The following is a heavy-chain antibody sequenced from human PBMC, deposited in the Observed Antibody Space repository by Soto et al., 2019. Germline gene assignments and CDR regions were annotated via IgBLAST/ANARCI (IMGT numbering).Heavy chain of an antibody. J-gene: IGHJ4*02. CDR1: GFTFSSYG. CDR2: ISYDGNNE. Sequence: QVQLVESGGGVVQPGRSLRLSCAASGFTFSSYGMHWVRQAPGKGLEWVAVISYDGNNEYYADSVKGRFTISRDNSRNTLYLQMNSLSAEDTAVYYCAEDQWTLIYCGSTSCYTEFDYWGQGTLVTVSS. CDR3: AEDQWTLIYCGSTSCYTEFDY. D-gene: IGHD2-2*02. V-gene: IGHV3-30*18.